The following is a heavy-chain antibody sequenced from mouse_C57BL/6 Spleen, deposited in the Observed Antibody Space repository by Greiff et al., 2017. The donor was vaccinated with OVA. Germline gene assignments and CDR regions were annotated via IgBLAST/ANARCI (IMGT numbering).Heavy chain of an antibody. D-gene: IGHD2-3*01. V-gene: IGHV14-2*01. J-gene: IGHJ3*01. CDR1: GFNFKDYY. CDR2: IDPEDGET. Sequence: DVKLQESGAELVKPGASVKLSCTASGFNFKDYYMHWVKQRPEQGLEWIGRIDPEDGETKYAPKFQGKATITADTSSNTAYLQLSSLTSEGTAVYYCAANGYYPGWFAYWGQGTLVTVSA. CDR3: AANGYYPGWFAY.